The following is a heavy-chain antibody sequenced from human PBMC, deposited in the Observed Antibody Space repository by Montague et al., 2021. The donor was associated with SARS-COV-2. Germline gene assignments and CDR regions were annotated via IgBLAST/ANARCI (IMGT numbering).Heavy chain of an antibody. D-gene: IGHD1-1*01. CDR2: VHYSGRP. J-gene: IGHJ4*02. CDR3: TRHVHMTWPEPSPGFDY. Sequence: SETLSLTCTVSGDSISSSSYNWGWIRQPPGKGLEWIGSVHYSGRPYYNPSLKSRVTIYVVTSKNQLSLKLSSVTAADTAVYYCTRHVHMTWPEPSPGFDYWGQGTLVTVSS. V-gene: IGHV4-39*01. CDR1: GDSISSSSYN.